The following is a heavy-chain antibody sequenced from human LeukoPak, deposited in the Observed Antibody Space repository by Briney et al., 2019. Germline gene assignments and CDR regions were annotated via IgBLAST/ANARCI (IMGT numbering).Heavy chain of an antibody. Sequence: SETLSLTCTVSGGSISSSSYSWGWIRQPPGKGLEWIGSIYYSGSTYYNPSLKSRVTISVDTSKNQFSLKLSSVTAADTAVYYCSRSSGYYYVDVDPWGQGTLVTVSS. CDR1: GGSISSSSYS. CDR3: SRSSGYYYVDVDP. CDR2: IYYSGST. D-gene: IGHD3-22*01. V-gene: IGHV4-39*01. J-gene: IGHJ5*02.